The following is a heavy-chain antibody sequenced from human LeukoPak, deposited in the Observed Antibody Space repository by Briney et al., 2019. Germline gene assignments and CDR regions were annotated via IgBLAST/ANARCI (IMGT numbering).Heavy chain of an antibody. CDR2: ISAYNGNT. D-gene: IGHD2-21*02. CDR1: GGTFSSYA. CDR3: ARDLPTHKSDWLPYFDY. J-gene: IGHJ4*02. V-gene: IGHV1-18*01. Sequence: ASVKVSCKASGGTFSSYAISWVRQAPGQGLEWMGWISAYNGNTNYAQKLQGRVTMTTDTSTSTAYMELRSLRSDDTAVYYCARDLPTHKSDWLPYFDYWGQGTLVAVSS.